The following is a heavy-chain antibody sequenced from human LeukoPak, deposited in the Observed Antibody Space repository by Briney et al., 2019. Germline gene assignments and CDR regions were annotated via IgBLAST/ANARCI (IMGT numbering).Heavy chain of an antibody. J-gene: IGHJ4*02. Sequence: PGGSLRLSCAASGFTFSSYAMSWVRQAPGKGLEWVSAISGSGGSTYYADSVKGRFTISRDNSKNTLYLQMNSLRAEDTAVYYCAKTPVPSRSYGDFYYDYWGQGTLVTVSS. CDR2: ISGSGGST. CDR1: GFTFSSYA. D-gene: IGHD4-17*01. V-gene: IGHV3-23*01. CDR3: AKTPVPSRSYGDFYYDY.